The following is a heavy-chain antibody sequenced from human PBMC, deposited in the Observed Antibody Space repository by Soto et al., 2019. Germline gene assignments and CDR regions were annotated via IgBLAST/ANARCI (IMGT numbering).Heavy chain of an antibody. CDR3: AHRPKFESSGWFGFDY. V-gene: IGHV2-5*02. D-gene: IGHD6-19*01. CDR1: GFSLSTSRVG. J-gene: IGHJ4*02. Sequence: QITLKESGPPLVKPTQTLTLTCTFSGFSLSTSRVGVGWIRQPPGKALEWLALIYWDDDERYSPSLKSRLTIAKDTSKNQVVLTMTDMDPVDTATYYWAHRPKFESSGWFGFDYWGQGTLVTVSS. CDR2: IYWDDDE.